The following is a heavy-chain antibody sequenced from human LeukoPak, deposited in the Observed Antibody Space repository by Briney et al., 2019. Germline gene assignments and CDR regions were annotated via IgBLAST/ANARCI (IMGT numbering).Heavy chain of an antibody. J-gene: IGHJ4*02. CDR3: ARSENYYYDSSGPLDY. Sequence: ASVKVSCKASGYTFTSYDINWVRQATGQGLEWMGWMNPNSGNTGHAQKFQGRVTMTGDTSTSTVYMELSSLRSEDTAVYYCARSENYYYDSSGPLDYWGQGTLVTVSS. V-gene: IGHV1-8*01. D-gene: IGHD3-22*01. CDR1: GYTFTSYD. CDR2: MNPNSGNT.